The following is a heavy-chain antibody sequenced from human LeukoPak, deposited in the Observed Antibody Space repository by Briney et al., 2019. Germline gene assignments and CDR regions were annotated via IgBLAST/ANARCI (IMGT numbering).Heavy chain of an antibody. CDR1: GFTFSTYG. D-gene: IGHD6-6*01. CDR2: ISSRRTTI. V-gene: IGHV3-48*01. J-gene: IGHJ4*02. CDR3: ARGGAARPDY. Sequence: PGGSLRLSCAASGFTFSTYGINWVRQAPGKGLEWVSYISSRRTTINYADSVKGRFTISRDDAKSSLYQQMNSLRAEDTAVYYCARGGAARPDYWGQGTLVTVSS.